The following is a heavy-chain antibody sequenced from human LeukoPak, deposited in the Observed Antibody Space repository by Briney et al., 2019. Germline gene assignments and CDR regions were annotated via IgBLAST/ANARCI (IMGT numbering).Heavy chain of an antibody. J-gene: IGHJ4*02. D-gene: IGHD6-19*01. CDR2: IYTSGST. Sequence: TSETLSLTCTVSGGSISSYYWSWIRQPAGKGLEWIGRIYTSGSTNYKSSLKSRVTMSVDTSKNQFSLKLSSVTAADTAVYYCAREGYSSGWYYFDYWGQGTLVTVS. CDR1: GGSISSYY. V-gene: IGHV4-4*07. CDR3: AREGYSSGWYYFDY.